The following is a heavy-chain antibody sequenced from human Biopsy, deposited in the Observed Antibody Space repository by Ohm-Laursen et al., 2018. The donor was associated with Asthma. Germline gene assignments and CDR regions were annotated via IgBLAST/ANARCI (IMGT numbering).Heavy chain of an antibody. V-gene: IGHV1-46*01. CDR3: ARRGITGTTLDY. D-gene: IGHD1-7*01. J-gene: IGHJ4*02. CDR2: INPSGGST. Sequence: GASVKVSCNASGYTFTSYYMHWVRQAPGQGLEWMGIINPSGGSTSYAQKFQGRVTMTRDTSTSTVYMELSSLRSEDTAVYYCARRGITGTTLDYWGQGTLATVSS. CDR1: GYTFTSYY.